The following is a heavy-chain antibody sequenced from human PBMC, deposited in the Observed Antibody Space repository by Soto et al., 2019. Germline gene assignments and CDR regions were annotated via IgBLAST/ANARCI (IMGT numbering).Heavy chain of an antibody. CDR1: GFTFSSYA. CDR2: ISGSGGST. V-gene: IGHV3-23*01. Sequence: EVQLLESGGGLVQPGGSLRLSCAASGFTFSSYAMSWVRQAPGKGLEWVSAISGSGGSTYYADSVKGRFTISRDNSKNTLYLQMNSLRAEDTAVYYCANNYGSGSYYKGYYYYGMDVWGQGTTVTVSS. CDR3: ANNYGSGSYYKGYYYYGMDV. J-gene: IGHJ6*02. D-gene: IGHD3-10*01.